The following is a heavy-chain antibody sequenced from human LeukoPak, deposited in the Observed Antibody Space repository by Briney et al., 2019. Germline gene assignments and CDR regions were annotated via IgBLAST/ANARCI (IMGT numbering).Heavy chain of an antibody. J-gene: IGHJ4*02. CDR1: GYTFIGYY. Sequence: ASVKVSCKASGYTFIGYYIHWVRQAPGQGLEWMGWINPNSGGTNCAQKFQGRVTMTRDTSTSTVYMELSSLRSEDTAVYYCAIQGYTAMVTGPFDYWGQGTLVTVSS. D-gene: IGHD5-18*01. CDR2: INPNSGGT. CDR3: AIQGYTAMVTGPFDY. V-gene: IGHV1-2*02.